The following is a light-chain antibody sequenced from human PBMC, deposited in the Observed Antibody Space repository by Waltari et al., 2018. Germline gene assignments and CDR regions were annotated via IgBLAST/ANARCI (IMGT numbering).Light chain of an antibody. Sequence: QSVLTPPPPVSGARGQRVTISCPGCSSNIGAGYDVLWYQQIPGSDRKVLTYRDDNRPSGVPGRFSGSKSGTSASLSVTGLHVEDEADYFCQSYDRDLNAVLFGGGTKLTVL. J-gene: IGLJ2*01. CDR3: QSYDRDLNAVL. CDR2: RDD. V-gene: IGLV1-40*01. CDR1: SSNIGAGYD.